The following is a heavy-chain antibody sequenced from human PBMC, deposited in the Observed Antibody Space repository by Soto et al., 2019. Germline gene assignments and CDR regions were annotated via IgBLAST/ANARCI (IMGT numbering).Heavy chain of an antibody. CDR1: GACVSSGKYY. CDR2: MYYSGST. J-gene: IGHJ4*02. V-gene: IGHV4-61*01. D-gene: IGHD6-13*01. CDR3: ASWHSSSWSNFDY. Sequence: PXGSLGLNCTFCGACVSSGKYYGNWIRQSPGKGLEWIGYMYYSGSTNYNPSLKSRVTISVDTSKNQFSLKLSSVTAADTAVYYCASWHSSSWSNFDYWRKGTLVTV.